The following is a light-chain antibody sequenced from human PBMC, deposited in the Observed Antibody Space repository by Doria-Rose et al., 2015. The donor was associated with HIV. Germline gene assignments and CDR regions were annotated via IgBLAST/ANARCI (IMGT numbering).Light chain of an antibody. Sequence: LTQSPGTLSLSPGERATLPCRASQSFSSTYLAWYQQKPGQAPSLLIYDGSTRATGIPDRFSASGSGTDFTLTINRLEPEDFALYYCHQYGTSWTFGQGTKVEIK. CDR2: DGS. CDR3: HQYGTSWT. CDR1: QSFSSTY. V-gene: IGKV3-20*01. J-gene: IGKJ1*01.